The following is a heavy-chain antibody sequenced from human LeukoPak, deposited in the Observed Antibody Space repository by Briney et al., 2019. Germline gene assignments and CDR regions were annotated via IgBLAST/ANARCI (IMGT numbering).Heavy chain of an antibody. CDR2: ISHTGNT. CDR3: ARDYDYYDSSGQWGAFDI. J-gene: IGHJ3*02. D-gene: IGHD3-22*01. Sequence: GSLRLSCAASGFTFSSYAMSWVRQAPGKGLEWLVEISHTGNTHYNPSLKSRVTVSVDISADMSTTRVSLNLKSVTAADTAVYYCARDYDYYDSSGQWGAFDIWGQGTMVIVSS. V-gene: IGHV4-34*01. CDR1: GFTFSSYA.